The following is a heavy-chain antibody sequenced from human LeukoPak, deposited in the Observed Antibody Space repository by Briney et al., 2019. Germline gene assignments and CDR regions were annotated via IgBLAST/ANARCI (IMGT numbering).Heavy chain of an antibody. J-gene: IGHJ4*02. CDR2: ISGSGGST. Sequence: PGGSLRLSCAASGFTFSSYAMSWVRQAPGKGLEWVSAISGSGGSTYYADSVKGRFTISRDNAKNSLYLQMNSLRAEDTAVYYCARAEFAVASLYYFDYWGQGTLVTVSS. D-gene: IGHD6-19*01. CDR3: ARAEFAVASLYYFDY. CDR1: GFTFSSYA. V-gene: IGHV3-23*01.